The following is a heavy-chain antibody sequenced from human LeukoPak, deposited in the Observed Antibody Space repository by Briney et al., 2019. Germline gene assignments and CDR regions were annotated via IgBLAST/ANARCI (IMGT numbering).Heavy chain of an antibody. CDR1: GGSISSSSYY. V-gene: IGHV4-39*07. J-gene: IGHJ3*02. D-gene: IGHD3-22*01. Sequence: TSETLSLTCTVSGGSISSSSYYWGWIRQPPGKGLEWIGSIYYSGSTYYNPSLKSRVTISVDTSKNQFSLKLSSVTAADTAVYYCASGEYYYDSSSYYSLRAFDIWGQGTMVTVSS. CDR2: IYYSGST. CDR3: ASGEYYYDSSSYYSLRAFDI.